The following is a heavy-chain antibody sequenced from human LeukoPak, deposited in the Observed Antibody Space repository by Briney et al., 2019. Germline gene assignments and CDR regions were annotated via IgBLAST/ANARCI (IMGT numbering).Heavy chain of an antibody. CDR2: IIPIFGTA. Sequence: SVKVSCKASGGTFSSYAISWVRQAPGQGLEWMGGIIPIFGTANYAQKFQGRVTITTNESTSTAYMELSSLRSEDTAVYYCARVLGIGFDPWGQGTLVTVSS. CDR3: ARVLGIGFDP. J-gene: IGHJ5*02. D-gene: IGHD7-27*01. V-gene: IGHV1-69*05. CDR1: GGTFSSYA.